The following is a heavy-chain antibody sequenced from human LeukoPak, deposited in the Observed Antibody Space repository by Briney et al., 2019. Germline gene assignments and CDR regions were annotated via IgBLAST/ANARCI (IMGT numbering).Heavy chain of an antibody. CDR3: ARSLSSSWTPDLY. CDR2: IDPSDSYT. J-gene: IGHJ4*02. Sequence: GESLKISCRGSGYSFTSYWISWLRQMPGKGLEWLGRIDPSDSYTNYNPSFQGHVTISADKSISTAYLQWSSLKASDTAMYYCARSLSSSWTPDLYWGQGTPVTVSS. CDR1: GYSFTSYW. D-gene: IGHD6-13*01. V-gene: IGHV5-10-1*01.